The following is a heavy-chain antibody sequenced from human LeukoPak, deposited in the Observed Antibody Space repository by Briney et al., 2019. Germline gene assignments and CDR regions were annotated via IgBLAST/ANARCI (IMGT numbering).Heavy chain of an antibody. D-gene: IGHD3-10*01. CDR2: IHNSGST. J-gene: IGHJ4*02. CDR1: GGSISSSAYH. V-gene: IGHV4-39*01. CDR3: ARHKVGYGSGSYNDY. Sequence: SETLSLTCTVSGGSISSSAYHWGWIRQPPGKGLEWIGSIHNSGSTYYNPSLKSRVTISVRTSKNQFSLKLSSVTAADTAVYYCARHKVGYGSGSYNDYWGQGTLVTVSS.